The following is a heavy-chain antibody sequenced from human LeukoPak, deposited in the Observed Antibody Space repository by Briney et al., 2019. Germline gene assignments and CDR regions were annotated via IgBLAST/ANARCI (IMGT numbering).Heavy chain of an antibody. Sequence: TSETLSLTCAVYGGSFSGYYWGWIRQPPGKGLEWIGEINHSGSTNYNPSLKSRVTISVDTSKNQSSLKLSSVTAADTAVYYCARSPWYSSSWYQGYYYGMDVWGQGTTVTVSS. D-gene: IGHD6-13*01. CDR3: ARSPWYSSSWYQGYYYGMDV. CDR2: INHSGST. J-gene: IGHJ6*02. V-gene: IGHV4-34*01. CDR1: GGSFSGYY.